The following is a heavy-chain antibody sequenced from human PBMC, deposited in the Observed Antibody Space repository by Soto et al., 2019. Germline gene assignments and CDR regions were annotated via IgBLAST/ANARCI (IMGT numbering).Heavy chain of an antibody. CDR1: GFTFSGYW. CDR2: IKPDGSEK. Sequence: EVQLVESGGDLVQPGGSLRLSCAASGFTFSGYWMNWVRQAPGKGLEWVANIKPDGSEKYYVDSVKGRFTISRDNAKNSVFLQMNSLRAEDTAVYYCARGAVAGELWDQGTLVTVSS. V-gene: IGHV3-7*04. J-gene: IGHJ4*02. CDR3: ARGAVAGEL. D-gene: IGHD6-19*01.